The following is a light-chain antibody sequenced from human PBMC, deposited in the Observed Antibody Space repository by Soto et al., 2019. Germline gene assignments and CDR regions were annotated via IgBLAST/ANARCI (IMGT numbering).Light chain of an antibody. CDR2: AAS. Sequence: DIVMTQSPLSLSVTPGQPASISCKSSQGISSFLAWFQQKPGKAPKLLIYAASTLQSGVPSRFSGSGSGTDFTLTISSLQPEDFAPYYCQQLNSYPLTFGGGTKVDIK. CDR3: QQLNSYPLT. CDR1: QGISSF. J-gene: IGKJ4*01. V-gene: IGKV1-9*01.